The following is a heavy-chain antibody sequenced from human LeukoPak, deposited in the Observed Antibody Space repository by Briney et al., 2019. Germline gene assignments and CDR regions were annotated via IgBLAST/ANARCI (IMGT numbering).Heavy chain of an antibody. Sequence: KPSETLSLTCTVSGCSISSGYYWGWIRQPPGKGLEWIGYIYYSGSTNYNPSLKSRVTIPVDTSKNQFSLKLSSVTTADTAVYYCAGNSGFHDAFDIWGQGTMVTVSS. J-gene: IGHJ3*02. V-gene: IGHV4-61*01. CDR2: IYYSGST. CDR3: AGNSGFHDAFDI. D-gene: IGHD5-12*01. CDR1: GCSISSGYY.